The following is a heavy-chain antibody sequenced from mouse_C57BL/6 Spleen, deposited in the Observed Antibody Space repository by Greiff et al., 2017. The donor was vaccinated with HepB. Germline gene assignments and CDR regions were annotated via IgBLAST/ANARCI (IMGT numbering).Heavy chain of an antibody. D-gene: IGHD2-1*01. CDR2: INPNNGGT. J-gene: IGHJ4*01. CDR3: ARSVYHPMDY. Sequence: VQLKESGPELVKPGASVKIPCKASGYTFTDYIMDWVKQSHGKSLEWIGDINPNNGGTIYNQKFKGKATLTVDKSSSTAYMELRSLTSEDTAVYYCARSVYHPMDYWGQGTSVTVSS. CDR1: GYTFTDYI. V-gene: IGHV1-18*01.